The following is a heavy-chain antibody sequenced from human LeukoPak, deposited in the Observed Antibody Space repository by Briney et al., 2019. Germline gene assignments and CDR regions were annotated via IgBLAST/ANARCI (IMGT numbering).Heavy chain of an antibody. Sequence: SETLSLTCTVSSGSISSSSYHWGWIRQPPGKGLEWIGSIYYSGSTYYNPSLKSRVTISIDTSKNQFSLKLSSVTAADTAVYYCARHADALELLWFGEFPGGWDYWGQGTLVTVSS. CDR1: SGSISSSSYH. CDR3: ARHADALELLWFGEFPGGWDY. J-gene: IGHJ4*02. CDR2: IYYSGST. V-gene: IGHV4-39*01. D-gene: IGHD3-10*01.